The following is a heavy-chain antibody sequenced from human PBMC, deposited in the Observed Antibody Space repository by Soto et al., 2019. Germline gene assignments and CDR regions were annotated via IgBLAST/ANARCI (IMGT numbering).Heavy chain of an antibody. CDR1: GFSFSSNW. J-gene: IGHJ4*02. CDR2: ISADGSST. Sequence: GGSLRLSCVASGFSFSSNWMHWVRHAPGKGPAWVSRISADGSSTHYADLVKGRFTISRDNSKNTLYLQMNSLRAEDTAVYYCAKDPARFLGYCSGGSCYSFHYWGQGTLVTVSS. D-gene: IGHD2-15*01. V-gene: IGHV3-74*01. CDR3: AKDPARFLGYCSGGSCYSFHY.